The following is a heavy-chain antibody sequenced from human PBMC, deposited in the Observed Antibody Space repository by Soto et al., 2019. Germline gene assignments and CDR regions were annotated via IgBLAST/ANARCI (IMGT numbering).Heavy chain of an antibody. CDR2: ISAYNGNT. V-gene: IGHV1-18*01. J-gene: IGHJ6*01. D-gene: IGHD2-15*01. CDR1: GYTFTSYG. Sequence: ASVKLSCKASGYTFTSYGISWVRQAPGQGLEWMGWISAYNGNTNYVQKLQGRVTMTTDTSTSTAYMELRSLRSDDTAVYYCARESFWGELYCSAGSCYADYYYGMDVWGQGAGETVSA. CDR3: ARESFWGELYCSAGSCYADYYYGMDV.